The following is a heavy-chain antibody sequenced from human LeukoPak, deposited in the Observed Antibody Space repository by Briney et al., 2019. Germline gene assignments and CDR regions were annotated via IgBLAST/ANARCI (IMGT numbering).Heavy chain of an antibody. CDR1: EYTFTGYY. V-gene: IGHV1-2*02. CDR2: INPNSGGT. Sequence: ASVKVSCKASEYTFTGYYMHWVRQAPGQGLEWMGWINPNSGGTNYAQKFQGRVTMTRDTSISTAYMELSRLRSDDTAVYYCASCHLPLSGSYYSDAFDIWGRGTMVTVSS. D-gene: IGHD1-26*01. J-gene: IGHJ3*02. CDR3: ASCHLPLSGSYYSDAFDI.